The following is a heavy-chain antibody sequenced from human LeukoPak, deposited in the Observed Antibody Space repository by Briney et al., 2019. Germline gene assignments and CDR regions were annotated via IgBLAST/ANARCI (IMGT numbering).Heavy chain of an antibody. J-gene: IGHJ4*02. CDR1: GFTFSSYS. CDR3: ARVRWDSFGVVTNFDY. Sequence: GGSLRLSCAASGFTFSSYSMNWVRQAPGKGLEWVSSISSSSSSYIYYADSVKGRFTISRDNAKNSLYLQVNSLRAEDTAVYYCARVRWDSFGVVTNFDYWGQGTLVTVSS. CDR2: ISSSSSSYI. V-gene: IGHV3-21*01. D-gene: IGHD3-3*01.